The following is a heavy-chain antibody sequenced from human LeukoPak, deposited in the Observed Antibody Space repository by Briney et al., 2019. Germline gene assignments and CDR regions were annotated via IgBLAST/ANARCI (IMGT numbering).Heavy chain of an antibody. J-gene: IGHJ4*02. Sequence: GGSLRLSCAASGFTFSSYAMSWVRQAPGKGLKWVSSINGGSDTTYYTDSVKGRFTVSRDNSKNTVYLEMSSLRAEDTAVYYCARETPSGSKAFDYWGQGTLVTVSS. CDR1: GFTFSSYA. D-gene: IGHD1-26*01. CDR3: ARETPSGSKAFDY. V-gene: IGHV3-23*01. CDR2: INGGSDTT.